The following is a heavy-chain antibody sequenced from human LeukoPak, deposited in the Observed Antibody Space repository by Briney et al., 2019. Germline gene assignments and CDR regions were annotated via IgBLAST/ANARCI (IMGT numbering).Heavy chain of an antibody. Sequence: PGESLKISCKGSGHSFNNDWIGWLRQMPGKGLELMRIIHLGILETRYSPSFQGQVTISADKSTTTAYLQWSSLKASDSAMYYCARLSSGGHYYSAYWGQGTLVTVSS. CDR2: IHLGILET. V-gene: IGHV5-51*01. CDR1: GHSFNNDW. J-gene: IGHJ4*02. CDR3: ARLSSGGHYYSAY. D-gene: IGHD2-21*01.